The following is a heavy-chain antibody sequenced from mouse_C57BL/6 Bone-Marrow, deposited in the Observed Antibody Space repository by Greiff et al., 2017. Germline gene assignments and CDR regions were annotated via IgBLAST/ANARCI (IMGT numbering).Heavy chain of an antibody. CDR3: TRSLIYYGTNY. V-gene: IGHV14-2*01. CDR1: GFNIKDYY. J-gene: IGHJ2*01. D-gene: IGHD1-1*01. Sequence: EVMLVESGAELVKPGASVKLSCTASGFNIKDYYIHWVKQRTDQGLEWIGRIDPEDGETKYAPKFQDKATITADTSSNTAYLQLSSLTSEDTAVYCCTRSLIYYGTNYWGQGTTLTVSS. CDR2: IDPEDGET.